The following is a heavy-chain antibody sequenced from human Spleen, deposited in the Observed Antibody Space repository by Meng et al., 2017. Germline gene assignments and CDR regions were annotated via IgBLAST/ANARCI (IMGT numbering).Heavy chain of an antibody. CDR1: GFSLSTSGVG. J-gene: IGHJ4*02. CDR3: ARSLWFGEFFDS. Sequence: SGPTLVKPTQTLTLTCTFSGFSLSTSGVGVGWIRQPPGKALEWLALIYWNDDQRYSPSLKSRLTITKDTSKNQVVLTMTNVDPVDTATYYCARSLWFGEFFDSWGQGTLVTVSS. CDR2: IYWNDDQ. V-gene: IGHV2-5*01. D-gene: IGHD3-10*01.